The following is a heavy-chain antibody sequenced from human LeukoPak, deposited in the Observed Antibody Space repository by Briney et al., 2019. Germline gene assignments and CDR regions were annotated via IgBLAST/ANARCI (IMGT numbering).Heavy chain of an antibody. Sequence: GGSLRLSCAASGFTFSSYGMSWVRQAPGKGLEWVSAISGSGGSTYYADSVKGRFTISRDNSKNTLYLQMNSLRAEDTAVYYCAKEKRGFLYGGSDAFDIWGQGTMVTVSS. V-gene: IGHV3-23*01. CDR2: ISGSGGST. J-gene: IGHJ3*02. CDR1: GFTFSSYG. CDR3: AKEKRGFLYGGSDAFDI. D-gene: IGHD4-23*01.